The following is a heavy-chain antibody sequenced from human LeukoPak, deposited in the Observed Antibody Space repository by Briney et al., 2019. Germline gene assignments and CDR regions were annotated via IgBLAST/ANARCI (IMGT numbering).Heavy chain of an antibody. D-gene: IGHD5-12*01. J-gene: IGHJ4*02. CDR1: GVSISSGGYY. Sequence: PSETLSLTCTVSGVSISSGGYYWRWIRQHPGKGLEWIGYIYYSGSTYYNPSLKSRVTISVDTSKNQFSLKLSSVTAADTAVYYGARESLPLVATIPGGDGGPFDYWGQGTLVTVSS. V-gene: IGHV4-31*03. CDR2: IYYSGST. CDR3: ARESLPLVATIPGGDGGPFDY.